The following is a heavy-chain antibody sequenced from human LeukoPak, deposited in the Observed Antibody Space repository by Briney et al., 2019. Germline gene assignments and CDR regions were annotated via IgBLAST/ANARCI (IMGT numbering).Heavy chain of an antibody. CDR1: GYTLTSYG. Sequence: ASVKVSCKASGYTLTSYGISWVRQAPGQGLEWMGWISAYNGNTNYAQKLQGRVTMTTDTSTSTAYMELRSLRSDDTAVYYCARDGRRDGDDAFDIWGQGTMVTVSS. J-gene: IGHJ3*02. CDR3: ARDGRRDGDDAFDI. V-gene: IGHV1-18*01. D-gene: IGHD5-24*01. CDR2: ISAYNGNT.